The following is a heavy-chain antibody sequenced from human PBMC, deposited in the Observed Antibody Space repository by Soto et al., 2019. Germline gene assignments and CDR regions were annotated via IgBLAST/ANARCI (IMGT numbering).Heavy chain of an antibody. CDR3: AKQKLPLRWELPPAFEI. CDR2: ISGSGGST. J-gene: IGHJ3*02. CDR1: GFTFSSYA. V-gene: IGHV3-23*01. D-gene: IGHD1-26*01. Sequence: PGGSLRLSCAASGFTFSSYAMSWVGQAPGKGLERVSAISGSGGSTYYADSVKGRFTISRDNSKSTLYLQMDSLRAEETAVYYCAKQKLPLRWELPPAFEIWGQGTMVTVSS.